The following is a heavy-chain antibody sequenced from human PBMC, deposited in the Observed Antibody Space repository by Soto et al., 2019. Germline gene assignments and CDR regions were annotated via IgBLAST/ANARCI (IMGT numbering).Heavy chain of an antibody. CDR3: AKDRLAGNFDY. J-gene: IGHJ4*02. V-gene: IGHV3-23*01. Sequence: EVQVLDSGGGLVQPGGSLRLSCAASGFTFNNYAMIWVRQAPGKGLEWVATISATGGSTYYADSVKGRFTISRDNSKNTLYLQMNGLRVEDTAVYYCAKDRLAGNFDYWGQGTQVTVSS. CDR1: GFTFNNYA. CDR2: ISATGGST.